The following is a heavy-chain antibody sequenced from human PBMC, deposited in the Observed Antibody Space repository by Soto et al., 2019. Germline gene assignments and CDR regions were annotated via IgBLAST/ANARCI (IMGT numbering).Heavy chain of an antibody. CDR1: GFTFSGSA. J-gene: IGHJ5*02. V-gene: IGHV3-73*01. CDR3: TLLIPPDQYNWFDP. D-gene: IGHD2-2*02. Sequence: GGSLRLSCAASGFTFSGSAMHWVRQASGKGLEWVGRIRSKANSYATAYAASVKGRFTISRDDSKNTAYLQMNSLKTEDTAVYYCTLLIPPDQYNWFDPWGQGTLVTVSS. CDR2: IRSKANSYAT.